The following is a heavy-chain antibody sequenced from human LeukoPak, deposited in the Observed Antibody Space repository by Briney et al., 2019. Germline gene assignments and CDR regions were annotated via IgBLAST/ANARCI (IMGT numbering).Heavy chain of an antibody. Sequence: SQTLSLTCAVSGGSISSGGYYWSWIRQPPGKGLEWIGYIYYSGSTYYNPSLKSRVTISVDTSKNQFSLKLSSVTAADTAVYYCARVPTYYYDSSGYYFDYWGQGTLVTVSS. CDR3: ARVPTYYYDSSGYYFDY. D-gene: IGHD3-22*01. J-gene: IGHJ4*02. CDR1: GGSISSGGYY. V-gene: IGHV4-30-4*01. CDR2: IYYSGST.